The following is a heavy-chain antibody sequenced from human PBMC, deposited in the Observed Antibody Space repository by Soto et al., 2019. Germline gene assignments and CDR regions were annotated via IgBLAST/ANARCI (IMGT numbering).Heavy chain of an antibody. D-gene: IGHD3-10*01. CDR2: ISGGGDTT. J-gene: IGHJ4*02. Sequence: EVQLLESGGGLVQPGGSLRLSCAASGFTFNNYAMTWVRQAPGKRLEWVSAISGGGDTTSYADSVKGRFTVSRDGSKNTLYLQMTSLRAEDTALYYCAKGRGGSGSLTPRVDFWGQGTPVTVSS. CDR3: AKGRGGSGSLTPRVDF. V-gene: IGHV3-23*01. CDR1: GFTFNNYA.